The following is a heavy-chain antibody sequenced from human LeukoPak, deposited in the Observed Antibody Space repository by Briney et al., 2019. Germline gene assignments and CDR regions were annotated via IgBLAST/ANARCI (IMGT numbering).Heavy chain of an antibody. D-gene: IGHD1-26*01. J-gene: IGHJ3*02. V-gene: IGHV4-61*01. CDR1: GGSLSSGSYY. CDR2: IYYSGST. Sequence: SETLSLTCTVSGGSLSSGSYYWSWIRQPPGKGLEWIGYIYYSGSTNYNPSLKSRVTISVDTSKNQFSLKLSSVTAADTAVYYCARDGSYWGDAFDIWGQGTMVTVSS. CDR3: ARDGSYWGDAFDI.